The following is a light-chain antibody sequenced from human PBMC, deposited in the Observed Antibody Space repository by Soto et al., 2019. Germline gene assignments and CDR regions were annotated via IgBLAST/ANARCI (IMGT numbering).Light chain of an antibody. CDR1: QSISNRY. V-gene: IGKV3-20*01. CDR2: GAS. J-gene: IGKJ4*01. Sequence: SPCAPSLRTGKRANLACSASQSISNRYLAWYQQKPGQAPRLRIYGASSRATGIPERFSGSGSVTDFTRTRCRQEPEDVVLYFCQHHASLGRTFGVGTKVDIK. CDR3: QHHASLGRT.